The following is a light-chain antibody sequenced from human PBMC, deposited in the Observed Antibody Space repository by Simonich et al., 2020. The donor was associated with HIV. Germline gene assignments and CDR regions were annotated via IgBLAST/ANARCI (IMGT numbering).Light chain of an antibody. Sequence: DIQMTQSPSSLSASVGDRVTNTCRASQSISSSLNWYQQKPGKAPNLLIDAASSLQSEVPSRFSGSGSGTEFTLTINSLQPEDFATYYCQHLNSDPLTFGPGTKVDIK. J-gene: IGKJ3*01. CDR2: AAS. CDR3: QHLNSDPLT. CDR1: QSISSS. V-gene: IGKV1-9*01.